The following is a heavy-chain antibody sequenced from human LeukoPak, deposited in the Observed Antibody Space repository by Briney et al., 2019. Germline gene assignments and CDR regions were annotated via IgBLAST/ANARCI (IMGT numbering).Heavy chain of an antibody. CDR1: GFTFRSYW. V-gene: IGHV3-7*01. D-gene: IGHD3-3*01. CDR2: IKQDGSEK. CDR3: AREERRRYYDFWSGYQDFAFDY. Sequence: QPGGSLRLSCGASGFTFRSYWMSWVRQAPGKGLEWVANIKQDGSEKYYVDSVKGRFTISRDNAKNSLYLQMNSLRAEDTALYYCAREERRRYYDFWSGYQDFAFDYWGQGTLVTVSS. J-gene: IGHJ4*02.